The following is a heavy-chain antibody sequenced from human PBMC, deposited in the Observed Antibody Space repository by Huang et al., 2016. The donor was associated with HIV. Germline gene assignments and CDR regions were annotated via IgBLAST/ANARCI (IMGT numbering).Heavy chain of an antibody. CDR2: SSLDGSDT. D-gene: IGHD3-16*01. CDR1: GFTFRTYA. J-gene: IGHJ4*02. CDR3: TREPRAFSYGYFDY. V-gene: IGHV3-30-3*01. Sequence: QVQLVESGGGVVLPGRSLSLSCEVSGFTFRTYAMHWVRQAPGKGGEVVGVSSLDGSDTYYVDSGKGRFTISRDNFKNTMYLDMNSLRAEDTPVYYCTREPRAFSYGYFDYWGQGTLVTVSA.